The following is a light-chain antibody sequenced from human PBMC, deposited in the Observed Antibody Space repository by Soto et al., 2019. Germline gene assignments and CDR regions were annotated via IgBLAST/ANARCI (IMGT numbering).Light chain of an antibody. J-gene: IGLJ1*01. CDR1: SSDVGVSDY. CDR2: DVN. CDR3: CSYTTSNTYV. Sequence: QSALTQSASVSGSPGQSITISCTGTSSDVGVSDYVSWYQQHPGKAPKLIIFDVNDRSSGVSDRFSGSKSGNTASLTISGLEAEDEADYYCCSYTTSNTYVFGSGTKVTV. V-gene: IGLV2-14*03.